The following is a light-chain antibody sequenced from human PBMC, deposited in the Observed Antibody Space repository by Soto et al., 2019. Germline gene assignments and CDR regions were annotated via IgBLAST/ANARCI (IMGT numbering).Light chain of an antibody. Sequence: DIQMTQSPSSLSASVGDRVTITCRASQSISSYLNWYQQKPGKAPKLLIYAASSLQSGVPSRFSGSGSGTDFTLTIGSLQPEDFATYYCQQSNTFGQGTKLEIK. V-gene: IGKV1-39*01. CDR1: QSISSY. CDR2: AAS. CDR3: QQSNT. J-gene: IGKJ2*01.